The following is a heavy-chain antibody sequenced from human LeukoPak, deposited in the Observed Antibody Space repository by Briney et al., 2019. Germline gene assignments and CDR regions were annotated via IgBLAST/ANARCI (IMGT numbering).Heavy chain of an antibody. J-gene: IGHJ4*02. CDR1: GFTFRSYA. CDR3: ARDRWSGSDSGNRIDY. Sequence: PGGSLRPSCAASGFTFRSYAMHWVRQAPDKGLEWVAFIPYDGSNKYYADSVKGRFTISRDNSKNTVFLHMNSLRAEDTAVYYCARDRWSGSDSGNRIDYWGQGTLVTVSS. CDR2: IPYDGSNK. D-gene: IGHD5-12*01. V-gene: IGHV3-30*02.